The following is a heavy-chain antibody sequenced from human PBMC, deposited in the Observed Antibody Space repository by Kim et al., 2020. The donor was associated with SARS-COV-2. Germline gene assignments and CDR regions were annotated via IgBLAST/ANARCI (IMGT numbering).Heavy chain of an antibody. CDR1: GYTFTSYD. CDR2: MNPNSGNT. V-gene: IGHV1-8*01. Sequence: ASVKVSCKASGYTFTSYDINWVRQATGQGLEWMGWMNPNSGNTGYAQKFQGRVTMTRNTSISTAYMELSSLRSEDTAVYYCARRAVTTFFPYYYYYYMDVWGKGTTVTVSS. D-gene: IGHD4-4*01. CDR3: ARRAVTTFFPYYYYYYMDV. J-gene: IGHJ6*03.